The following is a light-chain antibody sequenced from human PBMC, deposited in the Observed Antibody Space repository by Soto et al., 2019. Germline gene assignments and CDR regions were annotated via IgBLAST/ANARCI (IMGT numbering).Light chain of an antibody. CDR1: SSNIGAGYD. Sequence: QSVLTQPPSVSGAPGQRVTISCTGSSSNIGAGYDVHWYHQLPGTAPKLLIYANNNRPSGVPDRFSGSKSGTSASLAITGLQAEDEADYYCQSYDSSPSGVFGGGTKVTVL. CDR3: QSYDSSPSGV. J-gene: IGLJ2*01. CDR2: ANN. V-gene: IGLV1-40*01.